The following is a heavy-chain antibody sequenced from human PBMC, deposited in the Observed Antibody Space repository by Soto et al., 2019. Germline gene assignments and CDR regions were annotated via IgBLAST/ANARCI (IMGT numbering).Heavy chain of an antibody. D-gene: IGHD3-3*01. CDR1: GYTFTSYG. J-gene: IGHJ6*02. CDR2: ISAYNGNT. Sequence: QVQLVQSGAEVKKPGASVKVSCKASGYTFTSYGISWVRQAPGQGLEGMGWISAYNGNTNYAQKLQGRVTMTTDTSTSTAYMELRSLRSDDTAVYYCARSDTEWHRDYYYYYGMDVWGQGTTVTVSS. CDR3: ARSDTEWHRDYYYYYGMDV. V-gene: IGHV1-18*01.